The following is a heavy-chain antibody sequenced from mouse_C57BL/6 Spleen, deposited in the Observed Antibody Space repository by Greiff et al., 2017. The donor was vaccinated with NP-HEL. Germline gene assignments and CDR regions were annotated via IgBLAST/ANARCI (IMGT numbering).Heavy chain of an antibody. D-gene: IGHD1-1*01. Sequence: VQLVESGAELVRPGTSVKVSCKASGYAFTNYLIEWVKQRPGQGLEWIGVINPGSGGTNYNEKFKGKATLTADKSSSTAYMQLSSLTSEDSAVYFCAISSLRTMDYWGQGTSVTVSS. CDR3: AISSLRTMDY. CDR1: GYAFTNYL. V-gene: IGHV1-54*01. CDR2: INPGSGGT. J-gene: IGHJ4*01.